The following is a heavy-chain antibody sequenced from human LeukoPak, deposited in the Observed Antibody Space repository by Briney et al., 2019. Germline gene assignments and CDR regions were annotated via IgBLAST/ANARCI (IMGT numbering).Heavy chain of an antibody. D-gene: IGHD6-13*01. Sequence: PSETLSLTCTVSGGSISSYYWSWIRQPPGKGLEWIGYIYYSGSTNYNPSLKSRVTISVDTSKNQFSLKLSSVTAADTAVYYCARGSGGESWYHFDYWGQGTLVTVSS. CDR3: ARGSGGESWYHFDY. CDR2: IYYSGST. V-gene: IGHV4-59*01. J-gene: IGHJ4*02. CDR1: GGSISSYY.